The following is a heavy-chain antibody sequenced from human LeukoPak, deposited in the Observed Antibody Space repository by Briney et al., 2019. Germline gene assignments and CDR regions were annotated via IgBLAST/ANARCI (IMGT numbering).Heavy chain of an antibody. J-gene: IGHJ3*02. V-gene: IGHV4-4*07. CDR2: VYTSGNT. CDR3: ARGLSHSKDI. Sequence: SETLSLTCTVSGGSMSSYYWSWIRQPAGKGLEWIGRVYTSGNTNYNPTLKSRVTMSVDTSKNQFSLKLTSVTAADTAVYYCARGLSHSKDIWGQGTMVTVSS. CDR1: GGSMSSYY.